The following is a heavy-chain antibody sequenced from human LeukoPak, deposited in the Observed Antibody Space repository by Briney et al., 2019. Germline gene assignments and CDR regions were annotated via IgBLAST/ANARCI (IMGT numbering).Heavy chain of an antibody. Sequence: GASVKVSCKASGYTFTSYAMHWVRQAPGQRLEWMGWINAGNGNTKYSQKFQGRVTITRDTSASTAYMELSSLRSEDTAMYYCARDMYGSGSYYFDYWGQGTLVTVSS. CDR3: ARDMYGSGSYYFDY. D-gene: IGHD3-10*01. J-gene: IGHJ4*02. CDR1: GYTFTSYA. CDR2: INAGNGNT. V-gene: IGHV1-3*01.